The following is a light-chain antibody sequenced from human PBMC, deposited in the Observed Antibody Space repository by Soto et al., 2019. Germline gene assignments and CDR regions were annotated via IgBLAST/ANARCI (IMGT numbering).Light chain of an antibody. Sequence: QSALTQPPSASGSPGQSVTISCTGTSSDVGGYNYVSWYQQHPGKAPKLMIYEVSKRPSGVPFRFSASKSANTASLTVSGLQAEDEADYYCQTWGTGIRVFGGGTKVTVL. CDR3: QTWGTGIRV. CDR2: EVS. J-gene: IGLJ3*02. V-gene: IGLV2-8*01. CDR1: SSDVGGYNY.